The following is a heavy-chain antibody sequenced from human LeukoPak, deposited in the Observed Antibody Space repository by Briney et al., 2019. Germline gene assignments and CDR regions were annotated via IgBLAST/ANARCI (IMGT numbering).Heavy chain of an antibody. D-gene: IGHD6-19*01. CDR2: VHHSGST. CDR1: GGSIRSTSYY. CDR3: ARRSTVAGRGRFDP. V-gene: IGHV4-39*01. Sequence: PSETLSLTCTVSGGSIRSTSYYWAWIRQPPGKGLEWLGSVHHSGSTYDNPSLKSRVTISVDTSKNQFSLKLISVTAADTAVYYCARRSTVAGRGRFDPWGQGTLVTVSS. J-gene: IGHJ5*02.